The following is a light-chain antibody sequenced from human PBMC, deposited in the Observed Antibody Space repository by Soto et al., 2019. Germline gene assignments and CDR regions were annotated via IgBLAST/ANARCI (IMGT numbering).Light chain of an antibody. J-gene: IGKJ1*01. CDR1: QSISSY. V-gene: IGKV1-39*01. CDR3: QRGYSSPT. CDR2: AAS. Sequence: IQVTPSPSALSASVGDRVTITSRASQSISSYSNCYQQKPGKAPKLLIFAASSLQSGVPSRFSGSGSGTDFTLTISSLQPEDFATYYCQRGYSSPTFGQGTKVHIK.